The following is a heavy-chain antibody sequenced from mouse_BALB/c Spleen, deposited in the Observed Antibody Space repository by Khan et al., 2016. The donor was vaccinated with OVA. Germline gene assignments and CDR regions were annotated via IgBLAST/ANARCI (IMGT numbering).Heavy chain of an antibody. CDR1: GFTFSTYG. D-gene: IGHD1-1*01. CDR2: VSTGGSYT. CDR3: TRRAYYYDSEGFAY. J-gene: IGHJ3*01. V-gene: IGHV5-6*02. Sequence: DVMLVESGGDLVKPGGSLKLSCAASGFTFSTYGMSWVRQTPDRRLEWVATVSTGGSYTYYPDSVKGRFTISRDNAKNTLYLQMNSLKSEDTAMFYCTRRAYYYDSEGFAYWGQGTLVTVSA.